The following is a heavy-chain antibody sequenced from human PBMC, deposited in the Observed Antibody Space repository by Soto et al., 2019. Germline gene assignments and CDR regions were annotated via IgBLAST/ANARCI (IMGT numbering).Heavy chain of an antibody. CDR1: GYSFTSYW. CDR2: IDPSDSYT. Sequence: GESLKISCKGSGYSFTSYWISWVRQMPGKGLEWMGRIDPSDSYTNYSPSFQGHVTISADKSISTAYLQWSSLKASDTAMYYCARISLLGYYYYGMDVWGQGTTVTVSS. V-gene: IGHV5-10-1*01. J-gene: IGHJ6*02. D-gene: IGHD2-15*01. CDR3: ARISLLGYYYYGMDV.